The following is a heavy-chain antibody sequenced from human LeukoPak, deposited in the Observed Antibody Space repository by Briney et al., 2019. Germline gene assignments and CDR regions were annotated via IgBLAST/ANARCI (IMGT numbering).Heavy chain of an antibody. Sequence: ASVKVSCKASGYTFTGYYMHWVRQAPGQGLEWMGWINPNSGGTNYAQKFQGRVTMTRDTSISTAYMELSRLRSDDTAVYYCARNPYSYGYYYYYYMDVWGKGTTVTVSS. D-gene: IGHD5-18*01. V-gene: IGHV1-2*02. CDR3: ARNPYSYGYYYYYYMDV. J-gene: IGHJ6*03. CDR2: INPNSGGT. CDR1: GYTFTGYY.